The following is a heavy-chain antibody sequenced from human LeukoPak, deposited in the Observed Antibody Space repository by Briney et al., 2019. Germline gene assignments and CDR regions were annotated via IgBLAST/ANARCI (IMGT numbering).Heavy chain of an antibody. J-gene: IGHJ6*03. CDR2: ISSGSSAI. Sequence: PGGSLRLSCEASGFTFTTYSMTWVRQAPGKGLEWVSIISSGSSAIFSADALKGRFTISRDDAKNLLYLDMNSLRAEDTAVYSCARGDYGDYWNYYYMDVWGKGTTVTVSS. V-gene: IGHV3-21*01. CDR1: GFTFTTYS. D-gene: IGHD4-17*01. CDR3: ARGDYGDYWNYYYMDV.